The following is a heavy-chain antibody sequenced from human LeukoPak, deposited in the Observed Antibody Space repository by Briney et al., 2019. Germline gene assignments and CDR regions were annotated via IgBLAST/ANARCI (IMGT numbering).Heavy chain of an antibody. J-gene: IGHJ4*02. V-gene: IGHV3-20*04. CDR1: GGSISSSNW. D-gene: IGHD3-10*01. CDR3: ARETSARGVSTH. Sequence: RPSETLSLTCAVSGGSISSSNWWSWVRQAPGKGLEWLSGINWKTGATGYSDSVKGRFTISKDNTKNSLYLQMNSLRAEDTAFYYCARETSARGVSTHWGQGTLVTVSS. CDR2: INWKTGAT.